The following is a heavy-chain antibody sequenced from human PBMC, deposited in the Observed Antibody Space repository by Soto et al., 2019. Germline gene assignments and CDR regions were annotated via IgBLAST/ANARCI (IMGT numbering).Heavy chain of an antibody. CDR1: GLNCSSCS. D-gene: IGHD2-15*01. V-gene: IGHV3-21*01. J-gene: IGHJ6*02. CDR2: LSSANAYI. CDR3: TRPINFGIPGSGRVV. Sequence: GGSLRLSCVASGLNCSSCSGNWVRQATGMGLELISSLSSANAYIYYADSVKGRFTISRENAKNALFLQSIILRAEDTAIYYYTRPINFGIPGSGRVVWRQGTTVT.